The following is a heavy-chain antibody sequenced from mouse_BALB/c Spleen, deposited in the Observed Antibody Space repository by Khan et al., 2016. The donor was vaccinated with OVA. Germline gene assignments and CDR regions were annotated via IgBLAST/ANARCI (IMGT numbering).Heavy chain of an antibody. CDR1: GFSLTSYG. D-gene: IGHD2-3*01. Sequence: VELVESGPGLVAPSQSLSITCTVSGFSLTSYGVNWVRRPPGKGLEWLGVIWGDGSTNYHSALISRLSFIKDNSKSQVFLKLNSLQTDDTATYYCAKWGDGSTYAMDYWGQGTSVTVSS. CDR2: IWGDGST. J-gene: IGHJ4*01. CDR3: AKWGDGSTYAMDY. V-gene: IGHV2-3*01.